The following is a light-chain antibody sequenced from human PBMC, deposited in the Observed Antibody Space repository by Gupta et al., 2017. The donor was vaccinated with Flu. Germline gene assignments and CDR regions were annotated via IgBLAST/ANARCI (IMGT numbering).Light chain of an antibody. CDR3: AAWDGSRNGDYV. J-gene: IGLJ1*01. CDR2: SNN. Sequence: QSVLTQPPSASGTPGQTVTISCSGSSSNIGSNTVNWYRQFPGTAPQLLIYSNNQRPSGVPDRFSGSKSGTSASLAISGLQSEDEAEYYCAAWDGSRNGDYVFGTGTRVTVL. V-gene: IGLV1-44*01. CDR1: SSNIGSNT.